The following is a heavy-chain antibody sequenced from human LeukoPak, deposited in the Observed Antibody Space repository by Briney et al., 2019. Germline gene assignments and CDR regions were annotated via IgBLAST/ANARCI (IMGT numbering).Heavy chain of an antibody. D-gene: IGHD3-9*01. CDR1: GGSISSSSYY. CDR2: IYYSGST. CDR3: ARPYNDILTGYYLGNWFDP. V-gene: IGHV4-39*01. J-gene: IGHJ5*02. Sequence: SETLSLTCTVSGGSISSSSYYWGWIRQPPGKGLEWIGSIYYSGSTYYNPSLKSRVTISVDTSKNQCSLKLSSVTAADTAVYYCARPYNDILTGYYLGNWFDPWGQGTLVTVSS.